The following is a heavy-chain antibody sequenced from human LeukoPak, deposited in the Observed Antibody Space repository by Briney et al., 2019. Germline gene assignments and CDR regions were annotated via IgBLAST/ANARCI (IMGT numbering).Heavy chain of an antibody. V-gene: IGHV3-53*01. Sequence: GGSLRLSCAASGFTVSSSHMSWVRQAPGKGLEWVSAIYFGGSTYYADSVKGRFTISRDKSKNTLYLQMNSLRAEDTAVYYCARDSGSGWYYFDYWGQGIQVTVSS. J-gene: IGHJ4*02. CDR2: IYFGGST. CDR3: ARDSGSGWYYFDY. D-gene: IGHD6-19*01. CDR1: GFTVSSSH.